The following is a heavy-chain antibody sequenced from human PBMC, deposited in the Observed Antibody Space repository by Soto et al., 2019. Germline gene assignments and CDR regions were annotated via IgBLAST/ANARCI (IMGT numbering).Heavy chain of an antibody. Sequence: GLSLKISCKGSGYSFTSYWIGWVRQMPGKGQEWMGIIYPGDSDTRYSPSFQGQATISADKSISTAYLQWSSLKASDTAMYYWARRGLYDFWGGYYHWDYYGMDVWGQGTTGTVSS. V-gene: IGHV5-51*01. D-gene: IGHD3-3*01. CDR1: GYSFTSYW. J-gene: IGHJ6*02. CDR2: IYPGDSDT. CDR3: ARRGLYDFWGGYYHWDYYGMDV.